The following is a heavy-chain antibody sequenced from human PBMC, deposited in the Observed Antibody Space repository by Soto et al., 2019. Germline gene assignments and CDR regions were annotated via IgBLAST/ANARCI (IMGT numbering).Heavy chain of an antibody. CDR1: GFTFKHNA. D-gene: IGHD6-13*01. V-gene: IGHV3-30-3*01. CDR2: ISYDGSTK. J-gene: IGHJ4*02. Sequence: QVQLVESGGGVVQPGRSLTIFCTASGFTFKHNAMHWIRQAPAKGLEWVADISYDGSTKNYADSVKGRFTISRDNSKNTLSLQMSALKGEDTATYYCAREGIAESGPNYDEFWGQGTLVAVSS. CDR3: AREGIAESGPNYDEF.